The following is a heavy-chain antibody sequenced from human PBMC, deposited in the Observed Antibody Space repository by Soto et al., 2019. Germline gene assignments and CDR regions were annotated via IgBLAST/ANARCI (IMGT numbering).Heavy chain of an antibody. CDR2: IYYSGSA. CDR1: GSSISSGGYS. V-gene: IGHV4-30-2*03. J-gene: IGHJ4*02. CDR3: ARHFSVDYFDY. Sequence: SETLYLTCAVSGSSISSGGYSWIWIRQPPGKGLEWIGYIYYSGSAYYNPSLKSRVTISVDTSKNQFSLKLSSVTAADTAVYYCARHFSVDYFDYWGQGALVTVSS.